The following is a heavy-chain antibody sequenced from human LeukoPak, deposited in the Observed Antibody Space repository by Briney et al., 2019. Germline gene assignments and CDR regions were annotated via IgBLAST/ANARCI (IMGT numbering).Heavy chain of an antibody. J-gene: IGHJ4*02. D-gene: IGHD4-23*01. CDR1: GGSFSGYY. CDR2: INHSGST. Sequence: SETLSLTCAVYGGSFSGYYWSWIRQPPGKGLEWIGEINHSGSTNYNPSLKSRVTISVDTSKNQFSLKLSSVTAADTAVYYCARGTTVAYFDYWGQGTPVTVSS. CDR3: ARGTTVAYFDY. V-gene: IGHV4-34*01.